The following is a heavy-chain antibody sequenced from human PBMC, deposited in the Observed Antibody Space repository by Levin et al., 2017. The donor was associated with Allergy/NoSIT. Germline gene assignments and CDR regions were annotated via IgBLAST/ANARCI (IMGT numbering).Heavy chain of an antibody. J-gene: IGHJ4*02. Sequence: PGGSLRLSCAASGFTFSSYGTNWVRQAPGKGLEWVSFISGSGGSTYYADSVKGRFTISRDNSKNTLYLHMNSLRAEDTAVYYCAKGNHFGSGSHLDYWGQGTLVTVSS. D-gene: IGHD3-10*01. V-gene: IGHV3-23*01. CDR2: ISGSGGST. CDR1: GFTFSSYG. CDR3: AKGNHFGSGSHLDY.